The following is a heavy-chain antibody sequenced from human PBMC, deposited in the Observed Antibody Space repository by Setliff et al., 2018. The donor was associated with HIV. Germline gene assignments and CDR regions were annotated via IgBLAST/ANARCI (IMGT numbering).Heavy chain of an antibody. CDR3: ASAAYFDY. V-gene: IGHV3-7*03. D-gene: IGHD6-25*01. CDR1: GFTLTSFG. Sequence: GGSLRLSCAASGFTLTSFGMHWVRQAPGKGLEWVANIKQDGSEKYYVDSVKGRFTISRDNAKNSLYLQMNSLRVEDTAVYYCASAAYFDYWGQGTLVTVSS. CDR2: IKQDGSEK. J-gene: IGHJ4*02.